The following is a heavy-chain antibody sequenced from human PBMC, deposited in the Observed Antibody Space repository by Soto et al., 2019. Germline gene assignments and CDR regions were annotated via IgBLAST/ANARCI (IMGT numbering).Heavy chain of an antibody. D-gene: IGHD6-19*01. V-gene: IGHV3-23*01. CDR1: GFTFSSYA. J-gene: IGHJ4*02. CDR2: ISGSGGST. CDR3: AKDLSDGQWLVASPFDY. Sequence: PGGSLRLSCAASGFTFSSYATSWVRQAPGKGLEWVSAISGSGGSTYYADFVKGRFTISRDNSKNTLYLQMNSLRAEDTAVYYCAKDLSDGQWLVASPFDYWGQGTLVTVSS.